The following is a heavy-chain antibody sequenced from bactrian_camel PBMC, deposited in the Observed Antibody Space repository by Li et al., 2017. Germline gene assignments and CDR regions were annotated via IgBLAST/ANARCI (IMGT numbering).Heavy chain of an antibody. CDR1: GVTSRRQY. D-gene: IGHD6*01. V-gene: IGHV3-2*01. Sequence: HVQLVESGGGSVQAGGSLRLSCLASGVTSRRQYISWVRQAPGKGLEWVARIQRSGSTPYYADSVKGRFTTSSDNAEKTVYLQMNSLKSEDTALYYCATGDEYSDSWPGFGHWGQGTQVTVS. CDR3: ATGDEYSDSWPGFGH. CDR2: IQRSGSTP. J-gene: IGHJ4*01.